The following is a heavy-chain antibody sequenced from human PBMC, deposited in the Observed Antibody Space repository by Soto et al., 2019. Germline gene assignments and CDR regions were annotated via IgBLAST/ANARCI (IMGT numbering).Heavy chain of an antibody. CDR1: GYTFTSYV. CDR2: ISAYNGNT. CDR3: ARDTVYSSSPPYYYYGMDV. D-gene: IGHD6-6*01. Sequence: ASVKVSCKASGYTFTSYVISWVRQAPGQGLEWMGWISAYNGNTNYAQKLQGRVTMTTDTSTSTAYMELRSLGSDDTAVYYCARDTVYSSSPPYYYYGMDVWGQGTTVTVSS. J-gene: IGHJ6*02. V-gene: IGHV1-18*01.